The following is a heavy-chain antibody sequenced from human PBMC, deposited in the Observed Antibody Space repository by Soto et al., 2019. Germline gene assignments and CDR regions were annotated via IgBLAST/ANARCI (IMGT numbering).Heavy chain of an antibody. Sequence: ASVKASGKASGYTFTSYAMHWVRQAPGQRLEWMGWINAGNGNTKYSQKFQGRVTITRDTSASTAYMELSSLRSEDTAVYYCARSIVVVTSFDYWGQGTLVTVSS. V-gene: IGHV1-3*01. D-gene: IGHD3-22*01. CDR1: GYTFTSYA. J-gene: IGHJ4*02. CDR3: ARSIVVVTSFDY. CDR2: INAGNGNT.